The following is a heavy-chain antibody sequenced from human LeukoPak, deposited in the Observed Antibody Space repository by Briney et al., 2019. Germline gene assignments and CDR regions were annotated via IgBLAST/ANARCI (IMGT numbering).Heavy chain of an antibody. D-gene: IGHD6-13*01. CDR1: GFTFSGSA. CDR2: IRSKADSYAT. Sequence: GGSLKLSCAASGFTFSGSAMHWVRQASGKGLEWVGRIRSKADSYATAYAPSVKGRFTISRDDSKNTASLQMNSLKTEDTAVYYCTSGISSSTNSDYWGQGTLVTVSS. V-gene: IGHV3-73*01. CDR3: TSGISSSTNSDY. J-gene: IGHJ4*02.